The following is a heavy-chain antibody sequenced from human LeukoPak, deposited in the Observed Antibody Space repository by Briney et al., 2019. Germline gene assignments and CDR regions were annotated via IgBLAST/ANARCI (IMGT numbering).Heavy chain of an antibody. D-gene: IGHD3-10*01. Sequence: SETLSLTCAVYGGSFSGYYWGWIRQPPGKGLEWIGSIYYSGSTYYNPSLKSRVTISVDTSKNQFSLKLSSVTAADTAVYYCARDKLVLLWFGELPEPDYWGQGTLVTVSS. V-gene: IGHV4-34*01. J-gene: IGHJ4*02. CDR2: IYYSGST. CDR1: GGSFSGYY. CDR3: ARDKLVLLWFGELPEPDY.